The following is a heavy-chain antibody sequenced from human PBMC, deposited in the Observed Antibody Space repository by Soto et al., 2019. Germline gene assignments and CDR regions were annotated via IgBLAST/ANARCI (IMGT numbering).Heavy chain of an antibody. J-gene: IGHJ4*02. D-gene: IGHD6-13*01. V-gene: IGHV4-59*08. CDR1: GGSISSYY. CDR3: ATLYSSGWFAPFDY. Sequence: SETLSLTCTVSGGSISSYYWSWIRQPPGKGLEWIGYIYYSGSTNYDPSLKSRVTISVDASQNQFSLMLSSVSAADTAVYYCATLYSSGWFAPFDYWGQGTLVTVSS. CDR2: IYYSGST.